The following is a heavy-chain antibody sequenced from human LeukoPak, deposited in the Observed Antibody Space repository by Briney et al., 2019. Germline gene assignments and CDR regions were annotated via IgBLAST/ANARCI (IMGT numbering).Heavy chain of an antibody. V-gene: IGHV3-23*01. CDR1: GFTFSSYA. CDR3: AKTSYYDFWSGRPHYYYYGMDV. Sequence: GGSLRLSCAASGFTFSSYAMSWVRQAPGKGLERVSAISGSGGSTYYADSVKGRFTISRDNSKNTLYLQMNSLRAEDTAVYYCAKTSYYDFWSGRPHYYYYGMDVWGQGTTVTVSS. CDR2: ISGSGGST. J-gene: IGHJ6*02. D-gene: IGHD3-3*01.